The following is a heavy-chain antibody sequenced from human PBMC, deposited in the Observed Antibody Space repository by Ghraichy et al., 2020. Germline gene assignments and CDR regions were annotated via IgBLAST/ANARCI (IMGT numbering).Heavy chain of an antibody. V-gene: IGHV4-59*01. Sequence: SETLSLTCTVSGGSIRNYYWTWIRQPPGKGLEWIANIYYSGSPNYNPSLKSRATISVDTSKNQFSLKLTSVTAADTAVYYCASLHDYTNSVVDYWGQGTLVTVSS. D-gene: IGHD4-11*01. CDR1: GGSIRNYY. J-gene: IGHJ4*02. CDR3: ASLHDYTNSVVDY. CDR2: IYYSGSP.